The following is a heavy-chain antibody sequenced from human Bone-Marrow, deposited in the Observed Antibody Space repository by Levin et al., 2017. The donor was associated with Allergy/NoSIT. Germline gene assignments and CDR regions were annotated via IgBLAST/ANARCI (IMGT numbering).Heavy chain of an antibody. V-gene: IGHV4-34*01. CDR2: INHSGST. D-gene: IGHD3-3*01. CDR3: ARGFWSGYYTWGLDY. CDR1: GGSFSDYY. J-gene: IGHJ4*02. Sequence: TPSETLSLTCGVYGGSFSDYYWSWIRQPPGKGLEWIGEINHSGSTNYNPSLTSRATISVDTSKNQVSLKLNSVAAADTAVYYCARGFWSGYYTWGLDYWGQGTLVTVSS.